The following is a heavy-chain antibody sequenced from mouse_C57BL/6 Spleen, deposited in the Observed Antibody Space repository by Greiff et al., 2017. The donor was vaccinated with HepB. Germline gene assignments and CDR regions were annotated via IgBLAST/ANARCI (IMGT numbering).Heavy chain of an antibody. CDR1: GYAFTNYL. D-gene: IGHD3-2*02. J-gene: IGHJ2*01. Sequence: QVQLKESGAELVRPGTSVKVSCKASGYAFTNYLIEWVKQRPGQGLEWIGVINPGSGGTNYNERFKGKATLTADKSSSTAYMQLSSLTSEDSAVYFCARGQLSDYWGQGTTLTVSS. V-gene: IGHV1-54*01. CDR3: ARGQLSDY. CDR2: INPGSGGT.